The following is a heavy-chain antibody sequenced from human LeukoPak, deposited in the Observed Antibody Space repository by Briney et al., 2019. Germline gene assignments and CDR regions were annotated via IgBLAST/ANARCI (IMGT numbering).Heavy chain of an antibody. CDR1: GFTFSSYW. CDR2: INGDGSTT. Sequence: GGSLRLSCAASGFTFSSYWMHWVRQAPGKGLVWVSHINGDGSTTSYADSVKGRFTISRDNSKNTLYLQMNSLRADDTAIYYCARNQQLGGHSYYYYGMDVWGQGTTVTVSS. D-gene: IGHD3-16*01. CDR3: ARNQQLGGHSYYYYGMDV. J-gene: IGHJ6*02. V-gene: IGHV3-74*01.